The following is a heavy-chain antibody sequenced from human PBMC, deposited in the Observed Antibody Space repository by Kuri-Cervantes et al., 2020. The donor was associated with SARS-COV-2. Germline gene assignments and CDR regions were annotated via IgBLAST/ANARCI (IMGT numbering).Heavy chain of an antibody. V-gene: IGHV3-74*01. CDR2: ISSDGSIT. CDR3: ARIRGSGWYSDY. CDR1: GLTFSSYW. Sequence: GGSLRLSCAASGLTFSSYWMHWVRRAPGKGLVWVSRISSDGSITTYADSVKGRFTISRDNAKNTLYLQMNSLRAEDTAVYYCARIRGSGWYSDYWGQETLVTVSS. J-gene: IGHJ4*02. D-gene: IGHD6-19*01.